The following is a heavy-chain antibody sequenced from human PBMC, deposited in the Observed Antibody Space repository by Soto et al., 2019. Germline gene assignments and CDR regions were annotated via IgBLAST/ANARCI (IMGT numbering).Heavy chain of an antibody. D-gene: IGHD2-21*02. Sequence: GGSLRLSCAASAFTFSSYAMSWIRQTQGKGLEWVSAVSGSGDSTYYADSVKGRFTISRDNSKNTLYLQMNSLRAEDTAVYYCAKGRASDCPGCTQDYWGQGTLVTVSS. CDR3: AKGRASDCPGCTQDY. V-gene: IGHV3-23*01. CDR1: AFTFSSYA. CDR2: VSGSGDST. J-gene: IGHJ4*02.